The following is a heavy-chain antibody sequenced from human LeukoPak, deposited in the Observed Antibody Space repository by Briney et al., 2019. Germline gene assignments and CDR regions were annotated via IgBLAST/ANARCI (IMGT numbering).Heavy chain of an antibody. D-gene: IGHD3-22*01. CDR3: ARNTQYYDSSGYYEEIYAFDI. CDR2: IDPNSGAT. J-gene: IGHJ3*02. CDR1: GYTFTDYY. V-gene: IGHV1-2*02. Sequence: ASVKVSCKASGYTFTDYYIHWVRQAPGQGLEWMGWIDPNSGATNYAQKFQGRITMTRDTSISTAYMELSRLRSDDTAVYYCARNTQYYDSSGYYEEIYAFDIWGQGTMVTVSS.